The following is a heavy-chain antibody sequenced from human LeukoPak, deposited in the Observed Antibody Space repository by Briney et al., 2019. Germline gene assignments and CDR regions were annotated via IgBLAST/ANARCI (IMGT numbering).Heavy chain of an antibody. V-gene: IGHV4-61*05. CDR2: IYYSGST. D-gene: IGHD2-2*01. J-gene: IGHJ1*01. CDR1: GGSISSSSYY. Sequence: SETLSLTCTVSGGSISSSSYYWGWIRQPPGKGLEWIGYIYYSGSTNYNPSLKSRVTISVDTSKNQFSLKLSSVTAADTAVYYCASSLGVVPAAPVGLQHWGQGTLVTVSS. CDR3: ASSLGVVPAAPVGLQH.